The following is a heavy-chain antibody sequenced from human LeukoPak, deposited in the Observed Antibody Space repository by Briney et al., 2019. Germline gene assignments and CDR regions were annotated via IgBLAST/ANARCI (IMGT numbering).Heavy chain of an antibody. CDR3: TRDLSLAAPQGFDY. D-gene: IGHD6-6*01. CDR1: GFTFRRYS. CDR2: ISSGSDYI. J-gene: IGHJ4*02. V-gene: IGHV3-21*01. Sequence: GGSLRLSCTASGFTFRRYSFNWVRQAPEKGLEWVSTISSGSDYIYYADSVRGRFTISRDNAENSLYLQMNSPRAEDTAVYYCTRDLSLAAPQGFDYWGQGTLVTVSS.